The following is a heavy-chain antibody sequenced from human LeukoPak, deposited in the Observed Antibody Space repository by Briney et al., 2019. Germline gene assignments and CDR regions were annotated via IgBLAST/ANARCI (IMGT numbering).Heavy chain of an antibody. Sequence: GGSLRLSCAASGFTFSSYGMHWVRQAPGKGLEWVAVISYDGSNEYYADSVKGRFTISRDNSKNTLYLQMNSLRAEDTAVYYCAKIGDRVYKEIAAGYYYMDVWGKGTTVTVSS. CDR2: ISYDGSNE. J-gene: IGHJ6*03. CDR3: AKIGDRVYKEIAAGYYYMDV. V-gene: IGHV3-30*18. CDR1: GFTFSSYG. D-gene: IGHD6-13*01.